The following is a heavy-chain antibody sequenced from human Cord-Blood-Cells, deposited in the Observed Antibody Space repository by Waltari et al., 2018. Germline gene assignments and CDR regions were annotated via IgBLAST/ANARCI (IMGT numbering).Heavy chain of an antibody. D-gene: IGHD3-3*01. J-gene: IGHJ4*02. CDR1: GFTFSSYE. V-gene: IGHV3-48*03. CDR2: ISSSGSTI. CDR3: AGGRRSRSGYYMDYGY. Sequence: EVQLVESGGGLVQPGGSLRLSCAASGFTFSSYEMNWVRQAPGKGLEWVSYISSSGSTIDYADSVKGRFTISRDNAKNSLYLQMNSLRAEDTAVYYCAGGRRSRSGYYMDYGYWGQGTLVTVSS.